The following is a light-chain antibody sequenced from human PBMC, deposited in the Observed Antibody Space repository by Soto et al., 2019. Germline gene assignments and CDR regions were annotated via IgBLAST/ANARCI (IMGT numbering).Light chain of an antibody. Sequence: EIVMTQPPATLSVSPGERATLSCRAGESISNNLAWYQQKPGQAPRLLIYGAATRAAGIPARFSGRGSGTEFTLTISRLEPGDFAVYYCQQYGDSPRSFGQGTKVDI. CDR2: GAA. CDR1: ESISNN. V-gene: IGKV3-15*01. CDR3: QQYGDSPRS. J-gene: IGKJ1*01.